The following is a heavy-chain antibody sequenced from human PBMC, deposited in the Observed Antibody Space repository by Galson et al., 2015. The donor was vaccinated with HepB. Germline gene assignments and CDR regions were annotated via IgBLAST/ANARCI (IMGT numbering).Heavy chain of an antibody. CDR2: ISYDGSNK. J-gene: IGHJ4*02. CDR1: GFTFSSYG. D-gene: IGHD5-12*01. Sequence: SLRLSCAASGFTFSSYGMHWVRQAPGKGLEWVAVISYDGSNKYYADSVKGRFTISRDNSKNTLYLQMNSLRAEDTAVYYCAKIRGYSGYDEFDYWGQGTLVTVSS. V-gene: IGHV3-30*18. CDR3: AKIRGYSGYDEFDY.